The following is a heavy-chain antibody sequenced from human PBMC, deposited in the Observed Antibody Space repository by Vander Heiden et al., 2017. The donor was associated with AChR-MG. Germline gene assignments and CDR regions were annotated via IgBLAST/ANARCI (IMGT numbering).Heavy chain of an antibody. D-gene: IGHD1-1*01. CDR3: ASGNELFLALD. V-gene: IGHV1-46*01. CDR2: SYPGGGIT. CDR1: ADPFTTYH. J-gene: IGHJ4*02. Sequence: QVHLVQSGAEVKKPGASVKVSCKASADPFTTYHLHWVRPAPGQGLEWMGISYPGGGITTYAQNFQGRVTMTRDTSTSTVYMEVSSLRSDDTAVYYCASGNELFLALDWGQGSLITVSA.